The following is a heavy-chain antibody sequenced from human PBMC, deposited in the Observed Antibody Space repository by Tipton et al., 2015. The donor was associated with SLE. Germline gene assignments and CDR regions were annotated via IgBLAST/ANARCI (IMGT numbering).Heavy chain of an antibody. J-gene: IGHJ4*02. CDR2: IYYSGST. D-gene: IGHD5/OR15-5a*01. V-gene: IGHV4-34*09. CDR3: ARVDRNVFDPFDY. CDR1: GGSFNNNY. Sequence: TLSLTCAVYGGSFNNNYWSWIRQPPGKGLEWIGSIYYSGSTYYNPSLKSRVTISVDTSKNQFSLKLSSVTAADTAVYYCARVDRNVFDPFDYWGQGTLVTVSS.